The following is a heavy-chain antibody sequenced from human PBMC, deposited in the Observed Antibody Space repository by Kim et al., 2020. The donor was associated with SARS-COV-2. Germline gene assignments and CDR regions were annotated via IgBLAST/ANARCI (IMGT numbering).Heavy chain of an antibody. CDR3: AKVVHIVVVTAHDAFDI. V-gene: IGHV3-23*01. J-gene: IGHJ3*02. Sequence: SVKGRFTISRDNSKNTLYLQMNSLRAEDTAVYYCAKVVHIVVVTAHDAFDIWGQGTMVTVSS. D-gene: IGHD2-21*02.